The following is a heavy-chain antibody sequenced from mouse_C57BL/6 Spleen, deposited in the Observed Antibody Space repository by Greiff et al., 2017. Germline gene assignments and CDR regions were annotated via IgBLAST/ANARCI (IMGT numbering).Heavy chain of an antibody. D-gene: IGHD1-1*01. J-gene: IGHJ4*01. CDR2: IHPSDSDT. CDR3: AIHDYYGSSYYAMDY. Sequence: VQLQQPGAELVKPGASVKVSCKASGYTFTSYWMHWVKQRPGQGLEWIGRIHPSDSDTNYNQKFKGKATLNVDKSSSTAYMQLSSLTSEDSAVYYCAIHDYYGSSYYAMDYWGQGTSVTVSS. CDR1: GYTFTSYW. V-gene: IGHV1-74*01.